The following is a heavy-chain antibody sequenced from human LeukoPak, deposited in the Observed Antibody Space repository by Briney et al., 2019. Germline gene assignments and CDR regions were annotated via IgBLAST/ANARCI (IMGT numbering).Heavy chain of an antibody. D-gene: IGHD5-18*01. CDR3: ARVIAMVKVFDY. CDR2: IYYSGST. J-gene: IGHJ4*02. CDR1: GGSISSGGYY. Sequence: PSETLSLTCTVSGGSISSGGYYWSWIRQHPGKGLEWIGYIYYSGSTYYNLSLKSRVTISVDTSKNQFSLKLSSVTAADTAVYYCARVIAMVKVFDYWGQGTLVTVSS. V-gene: IGHV4-31*03.